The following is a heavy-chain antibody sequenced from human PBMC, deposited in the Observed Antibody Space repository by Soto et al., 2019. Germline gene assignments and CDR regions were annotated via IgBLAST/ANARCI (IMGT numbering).Heavy chain of an antibody. CDR3: ARDRRIAAAGTIPNGGWFDP. CDR1: GGSISISNW. CDR2: IYHSGST. D-gene: IGHD6-13*01. Sequence: PSETLSLTCAVSGGSISISNWCSWVRQPPGKGLEWIGEIYHSGSTNYNPSLKSRVTISVDKSKNQFSLKLSSVTAADTAVYYCARDRRIAAAGTIPNGGWFDPWGQGTLVTVSS. V-gene: IGHV4-4*02. J-gene: IGHJ5*02.